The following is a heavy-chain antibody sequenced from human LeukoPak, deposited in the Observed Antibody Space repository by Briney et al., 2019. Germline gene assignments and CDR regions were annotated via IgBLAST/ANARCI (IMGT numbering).Heavy chain of an antibody. D-gene: IGHD6-13*01. CDR2: IYYSGST. Sequence: PSETLSLTCTVSGGSISSSSYYWGWIRQPPGKGLEWIGSIYYSGSTYYNPSLKSRVTISVDTSKNQFSLKLSSVTAADTAVYYCASPYSSSWYYYNGMDVWGQGTTVTVSS. J-gene: IGHJ6*02. CDR3: ASPYSSSWYYYNGMDV. V-gene: IGHV4-39*01. CDR1: GGSISSSSYY.